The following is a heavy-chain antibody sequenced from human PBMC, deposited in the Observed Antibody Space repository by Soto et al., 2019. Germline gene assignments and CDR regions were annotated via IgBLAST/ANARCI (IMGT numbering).Heavy chain of an antibody. Sequence: QVQLVQSGAEVKKPGSSVKVSCKASGGTFSSYAISWGRQAPGQGLEWMGGIIPIFGTANYAQKFQGRVTITADKSTSTAYMELSSLRSEDTAVYYCARLVSTHYYDSSGIGYWGQGTLVTVSS. J-gene: IGHJ4*02. D-gene: IGHD3-22*01. V-gene: IGHV1-69*06. CDR2: IIPIFGTA. CDR3: ARLVSTHYYDSSGIGY. CDR1: GGTFSSYA.